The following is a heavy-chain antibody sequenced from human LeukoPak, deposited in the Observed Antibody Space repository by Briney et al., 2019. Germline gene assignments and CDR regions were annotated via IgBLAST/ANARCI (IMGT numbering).Heavy chain of an antibody. CDR3: AREAAVDIVADY. D-gene: IGHD2-15*01. CDR2: IKHDGSEK. Sequence: GGSLRLSCAASGFTFSSYWMSWVRQAPGQRLERVANIKHDGSEKYYVDSVKGRFTISSDNAKNSLYLQMNSLSAEDTAVYYCAREAAVDIVADYWGQGTLVTVSS. J-gene: IGHJ4*02. V-gene: IGHV3-7*01. CDR1: GFTFSSYW.